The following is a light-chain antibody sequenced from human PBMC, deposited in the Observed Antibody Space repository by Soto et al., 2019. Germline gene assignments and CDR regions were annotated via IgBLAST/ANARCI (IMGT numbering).Light chain of an antibody. J-gene: IGKJ3*01. V-gene: IGKV1-5*01. CDR1: QSISSW. Sequence: DIQMTQSPSTLSASVGDRVTITCRASQSISSWLAWYQQKPGKAPKLLIYDASILESGVPSRFSGSGSGTEFTLTISSLQPDDFATYYCQQYNSFSGVTFGPGTKVDNK. CDR2: DAS. CDR3: QQYNSFSGVT.